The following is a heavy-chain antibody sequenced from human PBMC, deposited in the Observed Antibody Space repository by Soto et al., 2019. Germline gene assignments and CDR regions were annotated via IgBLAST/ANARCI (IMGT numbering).Heavy chain of an antibody. CDR3: ATDGYDILTGYYPRWYYYGMDV. CDR1: GFTFSGYS. V-gene: IGHV3-48*02. Sequence: GGALRLSCAASGFTFSGYSMNWVRQAPGKGLEWVSYISSSSTIYYADSVKGRFTISRDNAKNSLYLQMNSLRDEDTAVYYCATDGYDILTGYYPRWYYYGMDVWGQGTTVTLS. J-gene: IGHJ6*02. D-gene: IGHD3-9*01. CDR2: ISSSSTI.